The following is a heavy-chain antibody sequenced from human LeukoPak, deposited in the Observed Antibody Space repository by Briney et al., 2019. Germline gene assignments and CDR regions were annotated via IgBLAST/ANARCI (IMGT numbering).Heavy chain of an antibody. J-gene: IGHJ5*02. D-gene: IGHD2-2*01. CDR2: IYYSGST. CDR3: AVGYCSSTSCYSPPDWFDP. CDR1: GYSISSGYY. V-gene: IGHV4-38-2*01. Sequence: SETLSLACPVSGYSISSGYYWGWIRQPPGKGLEWIGSIYYSGSTYYNPSLKSRVTISVDTSKNQFSLKLSSVTAADTAVYYCAVGYCSSTSCYSPPDWFDPWGQGTLVTVSS.